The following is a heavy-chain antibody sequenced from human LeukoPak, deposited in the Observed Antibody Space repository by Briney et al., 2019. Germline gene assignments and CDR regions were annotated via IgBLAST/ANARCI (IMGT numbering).Heavy chain of an antibody. D-gene: IGHD3-22*01. CDR3: ATSGRRGVTMIVVVPFDY. Sequence: ASVKVSCKASGYTFNSYDINWVRQATGQGLEWMGWMNPNSGNTGYAQKFQGRVTMTRNTSISTAYMELSSLRSEDTAVYYCATSGRRGVTMIVVVPFDYWGQGTLVTVSS. CDR2: MNPNSGNT. CDR1: GYTFNSYD. J-gene: IGHJ4*02. V-gene: IGHV1-8*01.